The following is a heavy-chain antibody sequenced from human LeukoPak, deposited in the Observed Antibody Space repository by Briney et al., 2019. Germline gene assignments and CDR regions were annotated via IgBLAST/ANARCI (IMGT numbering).Heavy chain of an antibody. CDR2: ISTAGDT. D-gene: IGHD3-22*01. CDR1: GFTFSSYD. Sequence: GGSLRLSCAASGFTFSSYDMHWVRQGTGKGLEWVSDISTAGDTYYPGSVKGRFTISRENAKNSLYLQMNSLRAEDTAVYYWAKSSDYYDSSRFDYWGQGTLVTVSS. V-gene: IGHV3-13*01. CDR3: AKSSDYYDSSRFDY. J-gene: IGHJ4*02.